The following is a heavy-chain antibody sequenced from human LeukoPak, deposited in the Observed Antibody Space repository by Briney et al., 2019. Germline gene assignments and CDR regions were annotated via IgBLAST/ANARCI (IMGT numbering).Heavy chain of an antibody. V-gene: IGHV1-69*04. Sequence: SVKVSCKAAGGTFSSYAITWVRQAPGQGLEWMGRIIPILGIANYAQKFQGRVTIIADKATSTAYMELSSLRSEDTAAYYCSRDLYSADEGNAFDIWGQGTMVTVSS. CDR2: IIPILGIA. CDR3: SRDLYSADEGNAFDI. D-gene: IGHD5-12*01. CDR1: GGTFSSYA. J-gene: IGHJ3*02.